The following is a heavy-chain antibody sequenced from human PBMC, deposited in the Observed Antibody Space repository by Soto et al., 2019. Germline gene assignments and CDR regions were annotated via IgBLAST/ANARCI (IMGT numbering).Heavy chain of an antibody. Sequence: EVQLLESGGGLVQPGGSLRLSCAASGFTFNNYAMTWVRQAPGKGLEWVSAISGSGGSTYYADSVKGRFTISRDNSKNTLYLQMNSLRAEDTAVYYCAKDGVYDYVWGSYRKLDNWGQGALVTVSS. D-gene: IGHD3-16*02. J-gene: IGHJ4*02. V-gene: IGHV3-23*01. CDR1: GFTFNNYA. CDR2: ISGSGGST. CDR3: AKDGVYDYVWGSYRKLDN.